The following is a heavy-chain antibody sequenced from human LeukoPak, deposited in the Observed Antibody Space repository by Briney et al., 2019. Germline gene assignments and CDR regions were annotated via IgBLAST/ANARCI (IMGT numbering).Heavy chain of an antibody. D-gene: IGHD3-16*01. CDR2: INGDGSRS. CDR3: ARTSPTSHFDF. CDR1: GFTFTTYW. Sequence: TGGSLRLSCAASGFTFTTYWMHWVRQAPGKGLVWVSRINGDGSRSNYADSVKGRLTISRDNARNTLYLQMNSLRAEDTALYYCARTSPTSHFDFWGQGTLVTVSS. V-gene: IGHV3-74*01. J-gene: IGHJ4*02.